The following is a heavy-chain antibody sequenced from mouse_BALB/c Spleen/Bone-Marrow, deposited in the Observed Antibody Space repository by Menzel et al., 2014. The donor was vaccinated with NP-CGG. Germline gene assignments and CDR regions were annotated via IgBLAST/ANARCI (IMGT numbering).Heavy chain of an antibody. CDR1: GFTSSSYY. D-gene: IGHD2-14*01. J-gene: IGHJ2*01. CDR2: INSNGGST. CDR3: ARQGYPYFDY. Sequence: EVMLVESGGGLVKLGGSLKLSCAASGFTSSSYYMSWVRQTPEKRLELVAAINSNGGSTYYPDTVKGRFTISRDNAKNTLYLQMSSLKSEDTALYYCARQGYPYFDYWGQGTTLTVSS. V-gene: IGHV5-6-2*01.